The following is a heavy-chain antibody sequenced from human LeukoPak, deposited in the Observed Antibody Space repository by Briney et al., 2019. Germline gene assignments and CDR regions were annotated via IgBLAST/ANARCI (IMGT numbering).Heavy chain of an antibody. D-gene: IGHD2-2*01. V-gene: IGHV1-18*01. CDR3: ARDQQLYYFDY. Sequence: ASVKASCKASGYTFTSYGISWVRQAPGQGLEWMGWISAYNGNTNYAQKLQGRVTMTTDTSTSTAYMELRSLRSDDAAVYYCARDQQLYYFDYWGQGTLVTVSP. J-gene: IGHJ4*02. CDR1: GYTFTSYG. CDR2: ISAYNGNT.